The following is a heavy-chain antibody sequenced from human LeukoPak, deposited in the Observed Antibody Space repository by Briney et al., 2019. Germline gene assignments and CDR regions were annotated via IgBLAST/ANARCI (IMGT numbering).Heavy chain of an antibody. V-gene: IGHV1-18*01. D-gene: IGHD1-26*01. CDR1: GYTFSSYG. J-gene: IGHJ4*02. Sequence: ASVKVSCKASGYTFSSYGFSWVRQAPGQGLEWMGWISAYNGNTNFAQRLQGRVTMTRDTSTSTAYMELRGLRSDGTAVYYCARDWSYSLDYWGQGTLVTVSS. CDR3: ARDWSYSLDY. CDR2: ISAYNGNT.